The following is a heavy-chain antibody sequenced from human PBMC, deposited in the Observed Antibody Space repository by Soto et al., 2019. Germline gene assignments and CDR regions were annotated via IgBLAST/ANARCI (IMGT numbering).Heavy chain of an antibody. CDR1: GFSLSRKGRS. Sequence: SGPTLVNPKQTLILTCAFSGFSLSRKGRSVSWISQPPGKALEFLALIDWGEEKCYSPSLRTRLTVSKDTSKSQVVLTLTNVQPVDTPTHYCTRSNNGNYEYYFDYWGQGTLFTVSS. CDR3: TRSNNGNYEYYFDY. V-gene: IGHV2-70*01. CDR2: IDWGEEK. J-gene: IGHJ4*02. D-gene: IGHD1-7*01.